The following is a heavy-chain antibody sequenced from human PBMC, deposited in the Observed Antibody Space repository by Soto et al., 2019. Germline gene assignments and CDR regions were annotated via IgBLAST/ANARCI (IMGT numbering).Heavy chain of an antibody. J-gene: IGHJ6*02. V-gene: IGHV4-59*01. D-gene: IGHD6-19*01. Sequence: SETLSLTCPVSGSSISNYYWSWIRQPPGKGLEWIGYFYYSGSTNYNPSLKSRVTISVDTSKNQFSLRLSSVTAADTAVYYCARMSSVWEGGHYYYSGMAVWAQEFTVTVS. CDR2: FYYSGST. CDR3: ARMSSVWEGGHYYYSGMAV. CDR1: GSSISNYY.